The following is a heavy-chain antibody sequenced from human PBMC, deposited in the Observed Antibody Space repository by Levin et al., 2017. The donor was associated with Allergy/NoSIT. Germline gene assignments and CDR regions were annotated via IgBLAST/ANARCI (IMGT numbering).Heavy chain of an antibody. J-gene: IGHJ4*02. CDR2: IYYSGST. Sequence: SETLSLTCTVSGGSISSYYWSWIRQPPGKGLEWIGYIYYSGSTNYNPSLKSRVTISVDTSKNQFSLKLSSVTAADTAVYYCARGYTFPGGRAGRGFDYWGQGTLVTVSS. D-gene: IGHD6-19*01. CDR3: ARGYTFPGGRAGRGFDY. V-gene: IGHV4-59*01. CDR1: GGSISSYY.